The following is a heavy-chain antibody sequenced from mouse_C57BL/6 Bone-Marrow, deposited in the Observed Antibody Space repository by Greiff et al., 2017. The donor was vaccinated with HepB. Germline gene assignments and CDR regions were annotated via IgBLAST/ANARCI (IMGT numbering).Heavy chain of an antibody. CDR1: GFTFTEYT. CDR3: ARHERYWRYAMDY. V-gene: IGHV1-62-2*01. J-gene: IGHJ4*01. D-gene: IGHD1-1*01. CDR2: FYPGSGSI. Sequence: QVQLQQSGAELVKPGASVKLSCKASGFTFTEYTIHWVKQRSGKGLEWIGWFYPGSGSIKYNEKFKDKATLTADKSSNTVYMELSRLTSEDSAVYYCARHERYWRYAMDYWGQGTPVTVSA.